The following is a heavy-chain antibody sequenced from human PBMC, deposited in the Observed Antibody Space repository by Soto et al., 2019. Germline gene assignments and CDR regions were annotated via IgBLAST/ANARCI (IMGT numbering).Heavy chain of an antibody. J-gene: IGHJ5*02. V-gene: IGHV1-8*01. D-gene: IGHD3-3*01. CDR2: MNPNSGNT. CDR3: ARGTGPGMFLEWLLYPGENGFDN. CDR1: GYTFTSYD. Sequence: ASVKVSCKASGYTFTSYDINWVRQATGQGLEWMGWMNPNSGNTGYAQKFQGRVTMTRNTSISTAYMELSSLRSEDMAMYYCARGTGPGMFLEWLLYPGENGFDNWGQGAQGTDSS.